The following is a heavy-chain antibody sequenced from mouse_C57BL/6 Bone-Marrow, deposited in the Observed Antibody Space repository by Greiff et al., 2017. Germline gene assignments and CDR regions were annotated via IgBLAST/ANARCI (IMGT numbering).Heavy chain of an antibody. CDR3: ARDGISPCAMDY. CDR2: INPYNGGT. J-gene: IGHJ4*01. V-gene: IGHV1-19*01. Sequence: EVQLQQSGPVLVKPGASVKMSCKASGYTFTDYYMNWVKQSHGKSLEWIGVINPYNGGTSYNQKFKGKDTLTVNKSSSTAYMELNSLTSEDSAVYYCARDGISPCAMDYWGQGTSVTVSS. D-gene: IGHD2-3*01. CDR1: GYTFTDYY.